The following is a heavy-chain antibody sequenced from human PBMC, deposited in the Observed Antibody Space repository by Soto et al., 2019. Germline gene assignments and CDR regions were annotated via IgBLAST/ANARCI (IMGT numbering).Heavy chain of an antibody. D-gene: IGHD3-22*01. V-gene: IGHV4-4*07. Sequence: KTSETLSLTCTVSRGSISSYYWSWIRQPAGKGLEWIGRIYTSGSTNYNPSLKSRVTMSVDTSKNQFSLKLSSVTAADTAVYYCARDSVRYYYDSSGDNWFDPWGQGTLVTVS. CDR2: IYTSGST. CDR1: RGSISSYY. CDR3: ARDSVRYYYDSSGDNWFDP. J-gene: IGHJ5*02.